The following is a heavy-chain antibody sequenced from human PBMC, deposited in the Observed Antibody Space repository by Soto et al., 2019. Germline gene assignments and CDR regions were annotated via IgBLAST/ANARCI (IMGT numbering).Heavy chain of an antibody. CDR2: IYYSGST. D-gene: IGHD3-3*01. CDR1: GGSISSYY. Sequence: QVQLQESGPGLVKPSETLSLTCTVSGGSISSYYWSWIRQPPGKGLEWIGYIYYSGSTNYNPSLKSRVTLSVDTSKHQFSLKLSSVTAADTAVYYCARDSRPGLDYDFWSGYLAPGDYYGMDVWGQGTTVTVSS. J-gene: IGHJ6*02. CDR3: ARDSRPGLDYDFWSGYLAPGDYYGMDV. V-gene: IGHV4-59*01.